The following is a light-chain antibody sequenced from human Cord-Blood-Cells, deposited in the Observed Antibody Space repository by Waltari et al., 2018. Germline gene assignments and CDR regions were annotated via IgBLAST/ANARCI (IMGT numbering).Light chain of an antibody. CDR2: EVS. CDR3: SSYTSSNTVV. V-gene: IGLV2-14*01. CDR1: SRDAGGYNY. J-gene: IGLJ2*01. Sequence: PGQSITISCPGTSRDAGGYNYVSWYQQHPGKAPKLMIYEVSNRPSGVSNRFSGSKSGNTASLTISGLQAEDEADYYCSSYTSSNTVVFGGGTKLTVL.